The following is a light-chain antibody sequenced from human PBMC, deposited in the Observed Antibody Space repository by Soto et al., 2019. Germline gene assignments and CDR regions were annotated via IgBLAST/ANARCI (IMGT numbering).Light chain of an antibody. V-gene: IGKV1-39*01. J-gene: IGKJ1*01. Sequence: DIQLTQSPSTLSASVGERATITCRASQSISSYLNWYQQKPGKAPKLLIYAASSLHSGVPSRFSGSGSGTEFTLTISSLQPEDFATYYCQQSYSTPWTFGQGTKVDIK. CDR1: QSISSY. CDR3: QQSYSTPWT. CDR2: AAS.